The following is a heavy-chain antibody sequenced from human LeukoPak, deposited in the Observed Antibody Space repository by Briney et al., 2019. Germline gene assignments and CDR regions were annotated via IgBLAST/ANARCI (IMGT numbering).Heavy chain of an antibody. Sequence: GGSLRLSCAASASTFSSNWMHWVRQAPGKGLVWVSRISKDGSSTNYADSVKGRFTISRDNAKNTLSLQMSSLTAEDTAVYYCAASMAGFNWFDPWGQGTLVTVSS. CDR2: ISKDGSST. CDR3: AASMAGFNWFDP. V-gene: IGHV3-74*01. D-gene: IGHD6-19*01. CDR1: ASTFSSNW. J-gene: IGHJ5*02.